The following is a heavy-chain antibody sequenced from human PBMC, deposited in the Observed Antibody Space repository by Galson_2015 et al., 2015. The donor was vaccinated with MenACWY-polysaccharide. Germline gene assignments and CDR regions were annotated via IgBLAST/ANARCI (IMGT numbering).Heavy chain of an antibody. Sequence: SLRLSCAASGFTFSSHGMHWVRQAPGKGLEWVAVISYDGSNKYQADSGKGRFTISRDNSKNTLYLQMNSLRAEDTAVYYCAKVAVNCGGDCYWGYPDGWGQGPLVTGSS. CDR1: GFTFSSHG. CDR3: AKVAVNCGGDCYWGYPDG. V-gene: IGHV3-30*18. D-gene: IGHD2-21*02. J-gene: IGHJ4*02. CDR2: ISYDGSNK.